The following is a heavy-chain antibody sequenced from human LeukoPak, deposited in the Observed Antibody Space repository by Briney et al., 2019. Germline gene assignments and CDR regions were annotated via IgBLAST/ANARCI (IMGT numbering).Heavy chain of an antibody. V-gene: IGHV4-39*01. CDR2: IYYSGST. CDR3: ARHPSSTSRYTYYYYYMDV. D-gene: IGHD2-2*02. Sequence: GSLRLSCAASGFTFSSYAMSWIRQPPGKGLEWIGSIYYSGSTYYNPSLKSRVTISVDTSKNQFSLKLSSVTAADTAVYYCARHPSSTSRYTYYYYYMDVWGKGTTVTVSS. CDR1: GFTFSSYA. J-gene: IGHJ6*03.